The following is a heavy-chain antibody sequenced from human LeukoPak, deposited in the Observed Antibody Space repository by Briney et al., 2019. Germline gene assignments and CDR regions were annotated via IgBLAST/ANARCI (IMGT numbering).Heavy chain of an antibody. J-gene: IGHJ3*02. CDR1: GYTFTGYY. V-gene: IGHV1-2*02. D-gene: IGHD3-16*02. CDR2: INPNSGGT. CDR3: ARVSETDAFDI. Sequence: GASVNVSCKASGYTFTGYYKHWVRQAPGQGLEWMGWINPNSGGTNYAQKFQGRVTMTRDTSISTAYMELSRLRSDDTAVYYCARVSETDAFDIWGQGTMVTVSS.